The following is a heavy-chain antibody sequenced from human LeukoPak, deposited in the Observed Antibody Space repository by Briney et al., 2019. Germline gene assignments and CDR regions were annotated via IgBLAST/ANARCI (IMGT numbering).Heavy chain of an antibody. D-gene: IGHD5-18*01. V-gene: IGHV3-30*04. CDR2: ISYDGSNK. CDR3: ARDLLDTAMAAFDY. Sequence: GGSLRLSCAASGFTFSSYAMHWVRPAPGKGLEWVAVISYDGSNKYYADSVKGRFTISRDNSKNTLYLQMNSLRAEDTAVYYCARDLLDTAMAAFDYWGQGTLVTVSS. J-gene: IGHJ4*02. CDR1: GFTFSSYA.